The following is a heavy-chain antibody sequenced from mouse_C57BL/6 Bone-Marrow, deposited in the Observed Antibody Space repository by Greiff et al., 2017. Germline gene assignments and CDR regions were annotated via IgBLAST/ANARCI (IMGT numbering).Heavy chain of an antibody. CDR1: GIDFSRYW. CDR2: INPDSSTI. D-gene: IGHD2-4*01. Sequence: EVKVIESGGGLVQPGGSLKLSCAASGIDFSRYWMSWVRRAPGKGLEWIGEINPDSSTINYAPSLKDKFIISRDNAKNTLYLQMSKVRSEDTALYYCASYYDYGAWFAYWGQGTLVTVSA. CDR3: ASYYDYGAWFAY. V-gene: IGHV4-1*01. J-gene: IGHJ3*01.